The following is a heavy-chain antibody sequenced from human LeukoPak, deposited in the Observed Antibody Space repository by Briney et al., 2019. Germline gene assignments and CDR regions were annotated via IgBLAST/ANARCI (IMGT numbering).Heavy chain of an antibody. D-gene: IGHD4-23*01. Sequence: ESGGSLRLSCEASGFTFSSYTMNWVRQAPGEGLEWVSSITSSSSSIYYADSVKGRITISRDNARNSLYLQMNSLRAEDTAVYYCARDPRLVRTYSDYYYMDVWGKGTTVTVSS. CDR1: GFTFSSYT. CDR3: ARDPRLVRTYSDYYYMDV. CDR2: ITSSSSSI. V-gene: IGHV3-21*01. J-gene: IGHJ6*03.